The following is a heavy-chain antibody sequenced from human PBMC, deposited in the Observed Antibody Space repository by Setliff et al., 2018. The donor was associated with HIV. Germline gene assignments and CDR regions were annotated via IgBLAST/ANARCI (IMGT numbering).Heavy chain of an antibody. V-gene: IGHV1-2*06. CDR3: ARDRRRMSDDSTLLYMDV. J-gene: IGHJ6*03. CDR2: INPNSGGT. Sequence: ASVKVSCKASGYIFTDYYMHWVRQAPGQELGWMGRINPNSGGTNYAQKFQGRVTMTRDTSISTAYMELSSLRSEDTATYYCARDRRRMSDDSTLLYMDVWGKGTKVTVS. D-gene: IGHD1-26*01. CDR1: GYIFTDYY.